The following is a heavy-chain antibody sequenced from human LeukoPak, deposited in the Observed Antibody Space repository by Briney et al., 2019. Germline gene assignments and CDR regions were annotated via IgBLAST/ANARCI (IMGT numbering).Heavy chain of an antibody. Sequence: SETLSLTCAVPGGSISSGGYSWSWIRQPPGKGLEWIGYIYHSGSTYYNPSLKSRVTISVDRSKNQFSLKLSSVTAADTAVYYWASGVFYNDCCGTLVVPWGQGTLVTVSS. CDR2: IYHSGST. D-gene: IGHD2-8*02. CDR1: GGSISSGGYS. J-gene: IGHJ5*02. CDR3: ASGVFYNDCCGTLVVP. V-gene: IGHV4-30-2*01.